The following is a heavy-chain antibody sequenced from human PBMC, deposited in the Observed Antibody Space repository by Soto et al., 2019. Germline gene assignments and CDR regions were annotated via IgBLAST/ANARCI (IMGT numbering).Heavy chain of an antibody. CDR3: AKSTTSSTYYYYYYMDV. V-gene: IGHV3-23*01. D-gene: IGHD1-7*01. J-gene: IGHJ6*03. CDR1: GFTFSSYA. CDR2: ISGSGGST. Sequence: GGSLRLSCAASGFTFSSYAMSWVRQAPGKGLEWVSAISGSGGSTYYADSVKGRFTISRDNSKNTLYLQMNSLRAEDTAVYYCAKSTTSSTYYYYYYMDVWGKGTTVTV.